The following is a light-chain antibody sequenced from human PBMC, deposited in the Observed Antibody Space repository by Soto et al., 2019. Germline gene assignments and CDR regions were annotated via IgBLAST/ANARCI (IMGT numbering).Light chain of an antibody. CDR2: DDT. CDR1: ESVGMW. CDR3: QEYDSYSYA. J-gene: IGKJ2*01. V-gene: IGKV1-5*01. Sequence: DLQMTQSPSTLSASVGDRVTITCRASESVGMWWAWYQQKPGKPPKLLIYDDTTLESGVPARFSGSSSDTEFTLTISGLQPYDFATYYCQEYDSYSYAFGQRTKVE.